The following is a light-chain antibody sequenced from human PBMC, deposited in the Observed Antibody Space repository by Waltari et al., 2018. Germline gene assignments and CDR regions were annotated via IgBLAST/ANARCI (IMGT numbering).Light chain of an antibody. CDR2: DVS. V-gene: IGLV2-14*01. J-gene: IGLJ3*02. Sequence: QSALTHPASVSGSPGQSITIPCPGTSRNVGGYNYVSWYQQHPGKVPKLLIFDVSNRPSGVSNRFSGSKSGNTASLTISVLQAEDESDYYCCSFTSRSTWVFGGGTKLTVL. CDR1: SRNVGGYNY. CDR3: CSFTSRSTWV.